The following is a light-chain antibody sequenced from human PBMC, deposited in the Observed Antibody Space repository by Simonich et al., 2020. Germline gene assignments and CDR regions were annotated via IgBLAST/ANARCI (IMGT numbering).Light chain of an antibody. V-gene: IGLV2-11*01. CDR1: SSDGGGYNY. J-gene: IGLJ3*02. CDR2: DVS. CDR3: CSYAGSYTWV. Sequence: QSALTQPRSVSGSPGQSVTISCTGTSSDGGGYNYVSWYQQHPGNAPKLMIYDVSKRPSGVPDRVSGSKSGNTASLTISGLQAEDEADYYCCSYAGSYTWVFGGGTKLTVL.